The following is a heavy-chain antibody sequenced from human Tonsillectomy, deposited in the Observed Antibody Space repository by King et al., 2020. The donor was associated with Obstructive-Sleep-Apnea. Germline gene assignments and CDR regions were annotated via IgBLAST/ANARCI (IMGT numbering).Heavy chain of an antibody. D-gene: IGHD2-21*02. Sequence: VQLVESGGGLVTPGGSLRLSCVASGFTFSRYSIVWVRQAPGKGLVWVSSISSSGTSKYYVDSVKGRFTISRDNAKNSLNLQMNSLRAEDTAIYYCARASEVIRYDSNSGPYYFDSWGQGTLVTVSS. V-gene: IGHV3-21*01. J-gene: IGHJ4*02. CDR2: ISSSGTSK. CDR1: GFTFSRYS. CDR3: ARASEVIRYDSNSGPYYFDS.